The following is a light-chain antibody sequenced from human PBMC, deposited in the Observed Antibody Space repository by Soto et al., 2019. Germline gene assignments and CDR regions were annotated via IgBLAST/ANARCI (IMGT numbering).Light chain of an antibody. CDR2: TAS. V-gene: IGKV1-39*01. J-gene: IGKJ4*01. CDR1: QSISTY. Sequence: DIQMTQSPSSLSASVGDRVTITCRASQSISTYLSWYQQKPGRAPNLLIYTASSLRIGVPSRFSGSGSGTEFTLTSSSLQPEDFAIYYCEQRYSTPQVTFGGGTKVEIK. CDR3: EQRYSTPQVT.